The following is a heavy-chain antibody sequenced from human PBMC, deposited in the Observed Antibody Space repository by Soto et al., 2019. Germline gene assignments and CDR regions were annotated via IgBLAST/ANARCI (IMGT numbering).Heavy chain of an antibody. CDR2: IYYSGST. D-gene: IGHD5-18*01. V-gene: IGHV4-59*12. J-gene: IGHJ4*02. CDR3: AAHSGSTYGPLDY. CDR1: GGSLSSYY. Sequence: SETLSLTCVVSGGSLSSYYWSWIRQPPGKGLEWIGYIYYSGSTNYNPSLKSRVTISVDTSKNQFSLKLTSVTAADTAVYYCAAHSGSTYGPLDYWGQGTLVTVSS.